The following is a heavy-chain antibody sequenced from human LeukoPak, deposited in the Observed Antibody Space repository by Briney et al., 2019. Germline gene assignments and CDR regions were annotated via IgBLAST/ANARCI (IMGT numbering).Heavy chain of an antibody. Sequence: ASVKVSCKVSGYTLTELSMHWVRQAPGKGLEWMGGFDPEDGETIYAQKFQGRVTMTEDTSTDTAYMELSSLRSEDTAVYYCATGSLSVRVVTAIWFFDYWGQGTLVTVSS. CDR2: FDPEDGET. V-gene: IGHV1-24*01. J-gene: IGHJ4*02. CDR3: ATGSLSVRVVTAIWFFDY. D-gene: IGHD2-21*02. CDR1: GYTLTELS.